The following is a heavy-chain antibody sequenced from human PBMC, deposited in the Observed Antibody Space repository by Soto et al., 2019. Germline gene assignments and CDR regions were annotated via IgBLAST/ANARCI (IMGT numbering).Heavy chain of an antibody. CDR1: GGIFTNNA. J-gene: IGHJ6*02. D-gene: IGHD5-18*01. CDR3: ATGGHNDGYNFYHGMDV. V-gene: IGHV1-69*01. Sequence: QVQVVQSGAAVKKPGSSVKVYCKVSGGIFTNNAISWVRQAPGQGLEWLGGVIPLFDTAYYAQIFRGRLRSSADGATTTAYMELSGLTSADTAVYFCATGGHNDGYNFYHGMDVWRQGTTVTVS. CDR2: VIPLFDTA.